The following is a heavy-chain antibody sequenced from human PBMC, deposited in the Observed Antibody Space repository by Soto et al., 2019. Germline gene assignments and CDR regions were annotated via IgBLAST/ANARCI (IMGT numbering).Heavy chain of an antibody. CDR2: TYYRSKWYY. CDR3: ARGEQYSGRIFDY. Sequence: PSQTLSLTCVITGDSVSSNSAGWSWVRPSPSRGLEWLGRTYYRSKWYYEYAVAVRGRITINPDTSKNQYSLQLNSVTPEDTAVYFCARGEQYSGRIFDYWGQGTLVTVSS. D-gene: IGHD1-26*01. CDR1: GDSVSSNSAG. J-gene: IGHJ4*01. V-gene: IGHV6-1*01.